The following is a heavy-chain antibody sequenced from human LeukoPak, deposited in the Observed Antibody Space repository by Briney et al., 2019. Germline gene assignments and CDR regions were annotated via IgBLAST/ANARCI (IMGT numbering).Heavy chain of an antibody. V-gene: IGHV3-30*18. Sequence: GGSLRLSCAASGFTFSSYGMHWVRQAPGKGLEWVAVISYDGSNKYYADSVKGRFTISRDNSKNTLYLQMNSLRAEDTAVYYCAKGGGSSWYFDYWGQGTLVTVSS. CDR3: AKGGGSSWYFDY. J-gene: IGHJ4*02. D-gene: IGHD6-13*01. CDR2: ISYDGSNK. CDR1: GFTFSSYG.